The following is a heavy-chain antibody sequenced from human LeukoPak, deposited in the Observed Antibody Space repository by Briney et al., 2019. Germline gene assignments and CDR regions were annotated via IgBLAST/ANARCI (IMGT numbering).Heavy chain of an antibody. CDR2: ISGSGGST. J-gene: IGHJ4*02. V-gene: IGHV3-23*01. Sequence: PGASLRLSCAASGFTFSSYAMSWVRQAPGKGLEWVSAISGSGGSTYYADPVKGRFTISRDNSKNTLYLQMNSLRAEDTAVYYCAKAPPKGYDFWSGCSHFDYWGQGTLVTVSS. D-gene: IGHD3-3*01. CDR3: AKAPPKGYDFWSGCSHFDY. CDR1: GFTFSSYA.